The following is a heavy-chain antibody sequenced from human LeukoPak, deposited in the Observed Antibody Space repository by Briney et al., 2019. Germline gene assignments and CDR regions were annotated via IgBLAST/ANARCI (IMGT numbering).Heavy chain of an antibody. V-gene: IGHV1-69*05. Sequence: ASVKVSCKASGYTFTSYGISWVRQAPGQGLEWMGGIIPISGTADYAQKFQGRVTITTDQSTSTAYMELSSLTSDDTAVYYCARGLQYQLLKALRYYYMDVWGEGTTVTVSS. D-gene: IGHD2-2*01. J-gene: IGHJ6*03. CDR2: IIPISGTA. CDR3: ARGLQYQLLKALRYYYMDV. CDR1: GYTFTSYG.